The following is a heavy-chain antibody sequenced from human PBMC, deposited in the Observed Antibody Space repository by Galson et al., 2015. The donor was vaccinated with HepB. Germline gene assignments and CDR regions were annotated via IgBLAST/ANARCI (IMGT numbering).Heavy chain of an antibody. D-gene: IGHD2-8*01. J-gene: IGHJ5*02. CDR3: VGENAIGP. CDR2: IYSAGNA. V-gene: IGHV3-66*01. CDR1: GFTVNSHYY. Sequence: SLRLSCAASGFTVNSHYYMSWVRQAPGKGLEWVGVIYSAGNAYYGDSVQGRFTLSRDNFKRTMYLQMNCLRAEDTAVYYCVGENAIGPWGQGTLVTVSS.